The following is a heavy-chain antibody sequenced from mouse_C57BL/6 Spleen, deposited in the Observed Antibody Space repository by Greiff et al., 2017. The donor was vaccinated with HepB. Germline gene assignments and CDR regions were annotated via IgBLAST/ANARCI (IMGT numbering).Heavy chain of an antibody. CDR1: GYTFTSYW. D-gene: IGHD1-1*01. CDR3: AREMGIVITTLVATEGFDY. V-gene: IGHV1-64*01. Sequence: QVQLQQPGAELVKPGASVKLSCKASGYTFTSYWMHWVKQRPGQGLEWIGMINPNSGSTNYNEKFKSTATLTVDKSSSTAYMQLSILTSEDSAVYYWAREMGIVITTLVATEGFDYWGQGTTLTVSS. J-gene: IGHJ2*01. CDR2: INPNSGST.